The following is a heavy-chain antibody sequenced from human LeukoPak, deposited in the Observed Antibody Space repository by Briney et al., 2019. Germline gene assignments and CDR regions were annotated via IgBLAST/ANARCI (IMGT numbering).Heavy chain of an antibody. CDR1: GGSFSGYY. D-gene: IGHD5-12*01. Sequence: SETLSLTCAVYGGSFSGYYWSWIRQPPGKGLEWIGEINHSGSTNYNPSLESRVTISVDTSKNQFSLKLSSVTAADTAVYYCARGRGYSGQTLRGDYYFDYWGQGTLVTVSS. CDR2: INHSGST. CDR3: ARGRGYSGQTLRGDYYFDY. J-gene: IGHJ4*02. V-gene: IGHV4-34*01.